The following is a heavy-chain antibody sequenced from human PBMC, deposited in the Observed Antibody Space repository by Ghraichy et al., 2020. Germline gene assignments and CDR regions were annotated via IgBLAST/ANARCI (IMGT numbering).Heavy chain of an antibody. CDR2: ISSSGRNI. Sequence: ETLRLSCVCSGFTFSGYSMNWVRQSPGKGLEWVSHISSSGRNIFYADSVKGRITISRDNAKNSLSLQMNSLRDEDTAVYYCARGSAVVRFYYYAGLDVWGQGTTVTVSS. D-gene: IGHD4-23*01. CDR1: GFTFSGYS. J-gene: IGHJ6*02. CDR3: ARGSAVVRFYYYAGLDV. V-gene: IGHV3-48*02.